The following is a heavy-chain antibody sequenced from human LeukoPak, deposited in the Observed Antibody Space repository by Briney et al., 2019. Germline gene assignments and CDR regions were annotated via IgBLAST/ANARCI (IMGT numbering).Heavy chain of an antibody. CDR2: IKSKTDGGTT. CDR3: TPDLYSKYKGYFDY. J-gene: IGHJ4*02. V-gene: IGHV3-15*01. D-gene: IGHD4-11*01. Sequence: GGSLRLSCAASGFTFSNAWMSWVRQAPGKGLEWVGRIKSKTDGGTTDYTAPVKGRFTTSRDDSKNTLYLQINSLRTEDTAVYYCTPDLYSKYKGYFDYWGQGTLVTVSS. CDR1: GFTFSNAW.